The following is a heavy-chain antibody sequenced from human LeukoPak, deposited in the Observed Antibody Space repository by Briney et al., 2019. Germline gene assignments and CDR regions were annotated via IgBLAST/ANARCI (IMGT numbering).Heavy chain of an antibody. V-gene: IGHV3-53*01. CDR1: GFPVSDNY. CDR3: AKGSSGNYYDSSGGFDY. J-gene: IGHJ4*02. Sequence: PGGSLRLSCAASGFPVSDNYMSWVRQAPGKGLEWVSIIYSDGTTYYADSVKGRFTISRDNSKNTLYLQMNSLRAEDTAVYYCAKGSSGNYYDSSGGFDYWGQGTLVTVSS. CDR2: IYSDGTT. D-gene: IGHD3-22*01.